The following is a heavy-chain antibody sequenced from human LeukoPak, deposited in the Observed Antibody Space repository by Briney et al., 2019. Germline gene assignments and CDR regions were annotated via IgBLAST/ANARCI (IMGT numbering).Heavy chain of an antibody. D-gene: IGHD6-6*01. V-gene: IGHV1-69*13. CDR1: GGTFSSYV. Sequence: SVKVSCKPSGGTFSSYVITWVRQAPGQGLEWMGGIIPIFGTANYAQNFQGRATITADESTSTAYMELSSLRSEDTAIYYCAKIAARDTGEGYWGQGTLVTVSS. CDR2: IIPIFGTA. CDR3: AKIAARDTGEGY. J-gene: IGHJ4*02.